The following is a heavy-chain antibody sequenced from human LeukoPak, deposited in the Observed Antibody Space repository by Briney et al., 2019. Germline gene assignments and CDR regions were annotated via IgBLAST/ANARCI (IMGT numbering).Heavy chain of an antibody. CDR3: ARRSIAARKAFDY. CDR1: GYTFTSYD. J-gene: IGHJ4*02. D-gene: IGHD6-6*01. CDR2: MNPNSGNT. Sequence: GASVKVSCKASGYTFTSYDINWVRQATRQGLEWMGWMNPNSGNTGYAQKFQGRVTITRNTSISTAYMELSSLRSEDTAVYYCARRSIAARKAFDYRGQRTLVTVSS. V-gene: IGHV1-8*03.